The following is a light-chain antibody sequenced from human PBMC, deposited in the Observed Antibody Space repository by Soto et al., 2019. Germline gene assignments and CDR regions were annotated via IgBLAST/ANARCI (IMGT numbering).Light chain of an antibody. J-gene: IGKJ1*01. CDR2: GAS. Sequence: EIVLTQSPGTLSLSPGERATLYCRASQSVSSSYLAWYQQKPGQAPRLLIYGASSRATGIPDRFSGSGSGTDFTLTISRLEPEDFAVYYCQQYGSSLWTFGQGTKVDNK. V-gene: IGKV3-20*01. CDR1: QSVSSSY. CDR3: QQYGSSLWT.